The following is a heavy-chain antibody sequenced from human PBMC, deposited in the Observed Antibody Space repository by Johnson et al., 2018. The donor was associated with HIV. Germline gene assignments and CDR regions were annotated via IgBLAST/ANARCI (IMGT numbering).Heavy chain of an antibody. CDR1: GFTVSSNY. V-gene: IGHV3-53*01. Sequence: VQLVESGGGLIQPGGSLRLSCAASGFTVSSNYMSWVRQAPGKGLEWVSVIYSGGSTYYADSVGGRFTISRDNSRNTLYLQMSSLSAEDTAMYYCARDATPWGGDYFGYAFDLWGQGTMVTVSS. D-gene: IGHD4-17*01. CDR3: ARDATPWGGDYFGYAFDL. CDR2: IYSGGST. J-gene: IGHJ3*01.